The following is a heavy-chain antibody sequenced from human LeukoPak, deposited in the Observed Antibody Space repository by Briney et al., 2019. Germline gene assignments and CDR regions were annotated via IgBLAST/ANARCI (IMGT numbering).Heavy chain of an antibody. CDR2: IYPGDSET. V-gene: IGHV5-51*01. D-gene: IGHD6-13*01. J-gene: IGHJ4*02. CDR3: ARQAAAGDFDY. Sequence: GESLKISCKGSGYSFTSYWSGWVRQMRGKGLEWMGIIYPGDSETRYSPSFQGQVTISADKSISTAYLQWSSLKASDTAMYYCARQAAAGDFDYWGQGTLVTVSS. CDR1: GYSFTSYW.